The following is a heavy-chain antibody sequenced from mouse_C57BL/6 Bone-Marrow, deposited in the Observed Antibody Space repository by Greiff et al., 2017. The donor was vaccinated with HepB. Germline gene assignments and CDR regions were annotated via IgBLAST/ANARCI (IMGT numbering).Heavy chain of an antibody. CDR1: GYSITSGYY. CDR2: ISYDGSN. V-gene: IGHV3-6*01. Sequence: EVKLMELGPGLVKPSQSLSLTCSVTGYSITSGYYWNWIRQFPGNKLEWMGYISYDGSNNYNPSLKNRISITRDTSKNQFFLKLNSVTTEDTATYYCARDRYFDVWGTGTTVTVSS. CDR3: ARDRYFDV. J-gene: IGHJ1*03.